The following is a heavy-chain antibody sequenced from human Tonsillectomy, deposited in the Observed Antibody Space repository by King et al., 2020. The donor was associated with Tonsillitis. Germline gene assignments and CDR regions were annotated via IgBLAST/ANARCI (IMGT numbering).Heavy chain of an antibody. CDR2: VYYSGST. V-gene: IGHV4-39*01. D-gene: IGHD6-19*01. J-gene: IGHJ6*03. Sequence: LQLQESGPGLVKPSETLSLTCTVSSGSISSASYYWGWIRLPPGMGLEWIGSVYYSGSTYYNPSLKSRVTISVDTSTNQLSLKLSSVTAADTAVYYCARIQWLANYYYYYMDVWGKGTTVTVSS. CDR3: ARIQWLANYYYYYMDV. CDR1: SGSISSASYY.